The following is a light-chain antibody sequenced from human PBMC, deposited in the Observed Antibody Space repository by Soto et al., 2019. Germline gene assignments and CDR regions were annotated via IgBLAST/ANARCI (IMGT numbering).Light chain of an antibody. CDR2: DVS. CDR1: SSDVGGYNY. V-gene: IGLV2-14*03. Sequence: QSALTQPASVSGSPGQSITISCTGTSSDVGGYNYVSWYQHHPGKAPKLMIYDVSNRPSGVSNRFSGSKSGNTASPTISGLQAADEADYYCSSYTSSDTWVFGGGTKLTVL. CDR3: SSYTSSDTWV. J-gene: IGLJ3*02.